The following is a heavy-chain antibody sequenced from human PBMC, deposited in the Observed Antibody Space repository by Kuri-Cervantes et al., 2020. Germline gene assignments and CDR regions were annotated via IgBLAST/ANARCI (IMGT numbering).Heavy chain of an antibody. J-gene: IGHJ4*02. CDR3: AKPKWELSLGEPSPLDY. CDR1: GFTFSSYW. Sequence: GESLKISCAASGFTFSSYWMSWVRQAPGKGLEWVSGISDSGNNRYYADSVKGRFAISRDNSKNTLYLQMNSLRAEDTAVYYCAKPKWELSLGEPSPLDYWGQGTLVTVSS. D-gene: IGHD1-26*01. V-gene: IGHV3-23*01. CDR2: ISDSGNNR.